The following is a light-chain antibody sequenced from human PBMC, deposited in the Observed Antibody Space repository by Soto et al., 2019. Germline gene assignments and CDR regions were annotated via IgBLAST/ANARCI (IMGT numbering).Light chain of an antibody. V-gene: IGLV2-8*01. CDR2: EVS. CDR1: SSDVGGYNY. CDR3: SSYAGSNIVVI. J-gene: IGLJ2*01. Sequence: QSVLTQPPSASGSPGQSVTISCTGTSSDVGGYNYVSWYQQYPGKAPKLLIYEVSKRPSGVPDRFSGSKSGNTASLTVSGLQAEDEADYYCSSYAGSNIVVIFGGGTKLTVL.